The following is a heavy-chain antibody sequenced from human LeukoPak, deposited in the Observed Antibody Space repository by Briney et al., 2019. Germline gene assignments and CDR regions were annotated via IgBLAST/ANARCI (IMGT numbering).Heavy chain of an antibody. Sequence: PGGSLRLSCAAPGFTFSSYGMHWVRQAPGKGLEWVAVISYDGSNKYYADSVKGRFTISRDNSKNTLYLQMNSLRAEDTAVYYCADALNYYDSSGYLPGENYWGQGTLVTVSS. J-gene: IGHJ4*02. D-gene: IGHD3-22*01. CDR1: GFTFSSYG. V-gene: IGHV3-30*03. CDR3: ADALNYYDSSGYLPGENY. CDR2: ISYDGSNK.